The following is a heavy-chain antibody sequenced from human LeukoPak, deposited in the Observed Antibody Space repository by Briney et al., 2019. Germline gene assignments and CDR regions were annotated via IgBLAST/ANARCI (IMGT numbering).Heavy chain of an antibody. CDR1: GFTFRSYG. J-gene: IGHJ4*02. CDR3: AKDLFLYGSSGYLRCPDH. CDR2: ISYDGSKK. D-gene: IGHD3-22*01. V-gene: IGHV3-30*18. Sequence: GGSLTLSCAASGFTFRSYGIHWVRQAPGKGLEWLAGISYDGSKKDYADSVKGRFSISRDDSKNTVYLQMNSLTTEDPAIYYCAKDLFLYGSSGYLRCPDHWGEGTLVTV.